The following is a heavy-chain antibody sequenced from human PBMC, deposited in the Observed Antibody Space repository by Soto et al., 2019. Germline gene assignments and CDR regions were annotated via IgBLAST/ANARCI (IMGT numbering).Heavy chain of an antibody. J-gene: IGHJ3*02. CDR1: GDSVSSYNYY. D-gene: IGHD2-21*01. V-gene: IGHV4-61*01. CDR3: ASPNHRWLLRDDAFDI. CDR2: IYYTWST. Sequence: QVQLQESGPGLVKPSETLSLTCSVSGDSVSSYNYYWSWIRQPPGKGLEWIGYIYYTWSTIYNPSLQRRVTISVDTSKNQYSLRLSSVTAADTAVYYCASPNHRWLLRDDAFDIWGQGTLVTVSS.